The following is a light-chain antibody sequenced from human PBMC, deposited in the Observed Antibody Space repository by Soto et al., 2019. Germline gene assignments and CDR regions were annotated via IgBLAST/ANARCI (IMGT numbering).Light chain of an antibody. J-gene: IGLJ1*01. CDR2: SND. CDR3: ASWDDSLHGHV. V-gene: IGLV1-44*01. Sequence: QSVLTQPPSASGTPGQRVTVSCSGSSSNIASNTVNWYQQLPGTAPKLLIYSNDQRPSGVPDRFSASKSGTSASLAISGLQSEDEADYYCASWDDSLHGHVSGTGTKVTVL. CDR1: SSNIASNT.